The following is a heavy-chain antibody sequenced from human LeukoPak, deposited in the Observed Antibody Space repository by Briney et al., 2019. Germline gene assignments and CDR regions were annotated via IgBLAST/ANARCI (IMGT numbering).Heavy chain of an antibody. J-gene: IGHJ6*03. D-gene: IGHD1-26*01. CDR1: GFTFSSYG. V-gene: IGHV3-23*01. CDR3: ARDPYSGGYGDYYYYYMDL. CDR2: ISGSGGST. Sequence: GGSLRLSCAASGFTFSSYGLSWVRQAPGKGLEWVSGISGSGGSTNYADSVKGRFTISRDNAKNSLYLQMNSLRAEDTAVYYCARDPYSGGYGDYYYYYMDLWGQGTTVTISS.